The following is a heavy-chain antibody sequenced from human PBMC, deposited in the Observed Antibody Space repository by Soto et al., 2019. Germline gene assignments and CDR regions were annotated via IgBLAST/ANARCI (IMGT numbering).Heavy chain of an antibody. CDR2: IYTSGST. J-gene: IGHJ5*02. CDR3: ARQGWFGELVGWFDP. Sequence: KPSETLSLTCTVSGGSISSYYWSWIRQPAGKGLEWIGRIYTSGSTNYNPSLKSRVTMSVDTSKNQFSLKLSSVTAADTAVYYCARQGWFGELVGWFDPWGQGTLVTVSS. CDR1: GGSISSYY. D-gene: IGHD3-10*01. V-gene: IGHV4-4*07.